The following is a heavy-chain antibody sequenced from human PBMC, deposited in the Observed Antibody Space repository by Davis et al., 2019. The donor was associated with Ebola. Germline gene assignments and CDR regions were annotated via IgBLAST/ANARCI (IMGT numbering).Heavy chain of an antibody. CDR1: GYTFTSYA. Sequence: ASVKISCKGSGYTFTSYAMHWVRQAPGQRLEWMGWINAGNGNTKYSQKFQGRVTITRDTSASTAYMELSSLRSEDTAVYYCARDGTSTIFGVVTNYYYYYGMDVWGQGTTVTVSS. J-gene: IGHJ6*02. D-gene: IGHD3-3*01. CDR3: ARDGTSTIFGVVTNYYYYYGMDV. CDR2: INAGNGNT. V-gene: IGHV1-3*01.